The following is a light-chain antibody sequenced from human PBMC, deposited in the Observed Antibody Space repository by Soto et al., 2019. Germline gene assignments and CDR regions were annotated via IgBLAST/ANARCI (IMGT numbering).Light chain of an antibody. CDR1: QSVSGRY. CDR2: GAS. J-gene: IGKJ1*01. CDR3: QHYGSSPRT. V-gene: IGKV3-20*01. Sequence: VLTNSAGALSLSAGKRSTLSCRASQSVSGRYLAWYQQKPGQAPRLLIYGASNRATGIPDRFSGSGSGTDFTLTISRLDPEDFAVYYCQHYGSSPRTFGQGTKVDIK.